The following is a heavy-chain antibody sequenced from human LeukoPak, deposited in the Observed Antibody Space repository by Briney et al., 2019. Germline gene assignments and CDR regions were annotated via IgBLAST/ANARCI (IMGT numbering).Heavy chain of an antibody. J-gene: IGHJ4*02. V-gene: IGHV3-21*01. D-gene: IGHD3-3*01. CDR2: ISSSSSCI. CDR1: GFTFSSYS. CDR3: ASQPYDFWSGYYLSYFDY. Sequence: GGSLRLSCAASGFTFSSYSMNWVRQAPGKGLEWVSSISSSSSCIYYADSVKGRFTISRDNAKNSLYLQMNSLRAEDTAVYYCASQPYDFWSGYYLSYFDYWGQGTLVTVSS.